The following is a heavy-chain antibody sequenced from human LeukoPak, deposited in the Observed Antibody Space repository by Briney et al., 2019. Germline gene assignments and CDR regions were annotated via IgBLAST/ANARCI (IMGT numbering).Heavy chain of an antibody. Sequence: GASVRVSSMACGYTFTIYGVSWVRQAPGQGVEWMGWISAYNGNTNYTQKLQGRVTMTTDTSTSTAYMELRSLRSDDTAVEYCGRAPLGSLGYYYMDVWGKGTTVTVSS. V-gene: IGHV1-18*01. CDR3: GRAPLGSLGYYYMDV. CDR2: ISAYNGNT. D-gene: IGHD3-10*01. J-gene: IGHJ6*03. CDR1: GYTFTIYG.